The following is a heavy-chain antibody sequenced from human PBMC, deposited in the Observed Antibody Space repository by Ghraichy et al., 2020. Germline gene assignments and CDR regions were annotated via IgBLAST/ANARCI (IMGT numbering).Heavy chain of an antibody. CDR2: IFVGGST. V-gene: IGHV4-39*01. CDR3: ARQAPYTPPVYGMDV. J-gene: IGHJ6*02. Sequence: SETLSLTFTVSGGSILSDTYFWGWLRQPPGKGLEWIGCIFVGGSTHYKPSLKSRVTISADTSKNQLSLKVASMTAADTAGYYCARQAPYTPPVYGMDVWGQGTPVTVSS. CDR1: GGSILSDTYF.